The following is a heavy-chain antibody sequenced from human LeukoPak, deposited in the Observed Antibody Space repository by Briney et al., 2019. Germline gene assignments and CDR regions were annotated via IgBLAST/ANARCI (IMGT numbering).Heavy chain of an antibody. V-gene: IGHV6-1*01. CDR1: GDSVFSNSAA. Sequence: PSQTLSLTCAISGDSVFSNSAAWNWIRQSPSRGLEWLGRTYYRSKWYNDYAVSVKSRITINPDTSKNQFSLQLNSVTPEDTAMYYCAREGGYSGYDFYFDYWGQGTLVTVSS. CDR3: AREGGYSGYDFYFDY. D-gene: IGHD5-12*01. CDR2: TYYRSKWYN. J-gene: IGHJ4*02.